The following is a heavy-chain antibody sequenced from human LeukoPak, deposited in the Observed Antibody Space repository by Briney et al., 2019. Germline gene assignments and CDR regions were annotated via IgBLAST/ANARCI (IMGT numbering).Heavy chain of an antibody. CDR2: ISYDGSNK. J-gene: IGHJ4*02. CDR1: GFTFSSYA. V-gene: IGHV3-30-3*01. Sequence: GSLRLSCAASGFTFSSYAMHWVRQAPGKGLEWVAVISYDGSNKYYADSVKGRFTISRDNSKNTLYLQMNSLRAEDTAVYYCAGPLTLYDSSGYASDYWGQGTLVTVSS. CDR3: AGPLTLYDSSGYASDY. D-gene: IGHD3-22*01.